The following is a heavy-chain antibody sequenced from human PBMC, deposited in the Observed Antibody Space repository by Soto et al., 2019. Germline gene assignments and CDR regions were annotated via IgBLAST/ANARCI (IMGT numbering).Heavy chain of an antibody. V-gene: IGHV3-33*01. CDR1: GFTFSSYG. CDR3: ARDPTYYDIFTGYYTSRDAFDI. J-gene: IGHJ3*02. D-gene: IGHD3-9*01. Sequence: QVQLVESGGGVVQPGRSLRLSCAASGFTFSSYGMHWVRQAPGKGLEWVAVIWYDGSNKYYADSVKGRFTISRDNSKNSLYLQMNSLRAEDTAVYYCARDPTYYDIFTGYYTSRDAFDIWGQGTMVTVSS. CDR2: IWYDGSNK.